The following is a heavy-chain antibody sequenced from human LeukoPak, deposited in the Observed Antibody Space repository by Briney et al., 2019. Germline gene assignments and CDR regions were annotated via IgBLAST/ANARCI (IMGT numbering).Heavy chain of an antibody. CDR3: ARLGGVTYYYYMDV. Sequence: GGSLRLSCAASGFTFSSYGTSWVRQAPGKGLEWVSAISGSGGSTYYADSVKGRFTISRDNSKNTLYLQMNSLKAEDTAVYYCARLGGVTYYYYMDVWGKGTTVTISS. J-gene: IGHJ6*03. V-gene: IGHV3-23*01. CDR1: GFTFSSYG. D-gene: IGHD3-16*01. CDR2: ISGSGGST.